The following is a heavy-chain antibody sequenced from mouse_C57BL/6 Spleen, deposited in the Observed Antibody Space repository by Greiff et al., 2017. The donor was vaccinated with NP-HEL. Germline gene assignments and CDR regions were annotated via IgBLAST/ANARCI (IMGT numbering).Heavy chain of an antibody. CDR2: IHPNSGST. D-gene: IGHD2-4*01. V-gene: IGHV1-64*01. CDR1: GYTFTSYW. CDR3: ARWAYDYGFFAY. Sequence: VQLQQPGAELVKPGASVKLSCKASGYTFTSYWMHWVKQRPGQGLEWIGMIHPNSGSTNYNEKFKSKATLTVDKSSSTAYMQLSSLTSEDSAVYYCARWAYDYGFFAYWGQGTLVTVSA. J-gene: IGHJ3*01.